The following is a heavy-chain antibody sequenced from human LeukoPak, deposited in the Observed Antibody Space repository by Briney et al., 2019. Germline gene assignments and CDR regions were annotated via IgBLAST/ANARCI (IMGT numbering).Heavy chain of an antibody. D-gene: IGHD3-16*02. CDR2: INHSGST. Sequence: SETLSLTCAVYGGAFSGYYWCWIRQPPGKGLEWIGEINHSGSTNYNPSLKSRVTISVDTSKNQFSLKLSSVTAADTAVYYCARVVYDYVWGSYRRSHFDYWGQGTLVTVSS. V-gene: IGHV4-34*01. CDR3: ARVVYDYVWGSYRRSHFDY. J-gene: IGHJ4*02. CDR1: GGAFSGYY.